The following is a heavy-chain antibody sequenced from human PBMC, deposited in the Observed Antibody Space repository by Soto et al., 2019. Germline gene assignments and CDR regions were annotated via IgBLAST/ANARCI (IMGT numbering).Heavy chain of an antibody. CDR1: EGTFSSYA. D-gene: IGHD3-10*01. V-gene: IGHV1-69*12. CDR2: IIPIVATT. CDR3: ARDLLGFGYTYADV. Sequence: QVQLVQSGAEVKKPGSSVKVSCKASEGTFSSYAISWVRQAPGQGLEWMGGIIPIVATTNYAQKFQGRVTITADESTSTAYMELGSLRSEDTAVYYCARDLLGFGYTYADVWGQGTTVTVSS. J-gene: IGHJ6*02.